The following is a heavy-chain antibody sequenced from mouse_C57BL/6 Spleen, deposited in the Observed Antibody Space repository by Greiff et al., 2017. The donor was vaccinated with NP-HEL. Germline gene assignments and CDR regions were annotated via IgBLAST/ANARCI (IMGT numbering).Heavy chain of an antibody. CDR2: INPNNGGT. CDR3: AREGGDYGGLWYFDV. Sequence: EVKLQESGPELVKPGASVKMSCKASGYTFTDYNMHWVKQSHGKSLEWIGYINPNNGGTSYNQKFKGKATLTVNKSSSTAYMELRSLTSEDSAVYYCAREGGDYGGLWYFDVWGTGTTVTVSS. J-gene: IGHJ1*03. CDR1: GYTFTDYN. D-gene: IGHD2-4*01. V-gene: IGHV1-22*01.